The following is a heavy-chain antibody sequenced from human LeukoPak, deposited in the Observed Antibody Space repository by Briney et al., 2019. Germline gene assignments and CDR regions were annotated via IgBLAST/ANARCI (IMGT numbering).Heavy chain of an antibody. J-gene: IGHJ4*02. Sequence: GGSLRLSCAASGFTFRSFAMSWVRQAPGKGLQWVSAISGSGGSTYYADSVKGRFTISRGNSRNTLYLQMNSLRAEDTAVYYCAKDPAARPYYFDYWGQGTLVTVSS. D-gene: IGHD6-6*01. CDR3: AKDPAARPYYFDY. CDR1: GFTFRSFA. CDR2: ISGSGGST. V-gene: IGHV3-23*01.